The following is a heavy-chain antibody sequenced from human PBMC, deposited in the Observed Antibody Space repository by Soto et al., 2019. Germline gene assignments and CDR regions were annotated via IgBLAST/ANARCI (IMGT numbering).Heavy chain of an antibody. D-gene: IGHD6-19*01. CDR2: VSGDGDRT. CDR1: GFTFAGYA. J-gene: IGHJ4*02. CDR3: AKGSYFSGWTPSFDS. V-gene: IGHV3-23*01. Sequence: AGGSLRLSCAASGFTFAGYAMNWVRQAPGKGLEWVSGVSGDGDRTDYADSVKGRFTISRDNSKNTLYLQMNSLRAEDTAVYYCAKGSYFSGWTPSFDSWGQGTLVTVSS.